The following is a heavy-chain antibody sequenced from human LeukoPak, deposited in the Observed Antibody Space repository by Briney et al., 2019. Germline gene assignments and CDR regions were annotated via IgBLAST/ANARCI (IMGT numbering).Heavy chain of an antibody. CDR1: GGSISSSSYY. V-gene: IGHV4-39*01. J-gene: IGHJ3*02. D-gene: IGHD3-16*02. CDR3: ARFRVGDYVWGSYRYEVGAFDI. Sequence: SETLSLTCTVSGGSISSSSYYWGWIRQPPGKGLEWIGSIYYSGSTYYNPSLKSRVTISVDTSKNQFSLKLSSVTAADTAVYYCARFRVGDYVWGSYRYEVGAFDIWGQGTMVTVSS. CDR2: IYYSGST.